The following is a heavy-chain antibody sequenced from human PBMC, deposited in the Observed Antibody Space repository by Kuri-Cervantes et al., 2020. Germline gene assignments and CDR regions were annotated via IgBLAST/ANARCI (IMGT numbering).Heavy chain of an antibody. Sequence: GESLKISCAASGFTFSSYWMSWVRQAPGKGLEWVANIKQDGSEKYYVDSVKGRFTISRDNAKNSLYPQMNSLRAEDTAVYYCARVGVVVAATLGDFDYWGQGTLVTVSS. D-gene: IGHD2-15*01. CDR1: GFTFSSYW. V-gene: IGHV3-7*01. CDR3: ARVGVVVAATLGDFDY. J-gene: IGHJ4*02. CDR2: IKQDGSEK.